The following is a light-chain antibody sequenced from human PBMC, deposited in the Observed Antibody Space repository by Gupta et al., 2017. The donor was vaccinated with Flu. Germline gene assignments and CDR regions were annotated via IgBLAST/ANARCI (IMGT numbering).Light chain of an antibody. V-gene: IGLV2-14*04. Sequence: SITISCTGTSSDVGAYQYVSWYQQHPGRAPKLMIYDVSNRPSGVSNRFSGSKSGNTASLTISGLQAEDEADYYCISHTSVPSYVFGTGTKVTVL. CDR1: SSDVGAYQY. CDR3: ISHTSVPSYV. CDR2: DVS. J-gene: IGLJ1*01.